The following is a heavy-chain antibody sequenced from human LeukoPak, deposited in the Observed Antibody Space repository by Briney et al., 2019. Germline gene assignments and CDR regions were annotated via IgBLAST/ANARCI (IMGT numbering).Heavy chain of an antibody. V-gene: IGHV4-61*01. J-gene: IGHJ1*01. CDR1: GDSVRTNNYY. Sequence: PSETLSLTCTVSGDSVRTNNYYWSWIRQPPGKGLEWIGYIYHSGSTNYNPSLQSRVTISVDTSKNQFSLNLNSVTAADTAVYYCARGGAARLHFQNWGQGTLVTVSS. CDR3: ARGGAARLHFQN. D-gene: IGHD6-6*01. CDR2: IYHSGST.